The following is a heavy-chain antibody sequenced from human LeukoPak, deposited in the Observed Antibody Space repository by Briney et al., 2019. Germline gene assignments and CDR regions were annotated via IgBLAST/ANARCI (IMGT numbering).Heavy chain of an antibody. J-gene: IGHJ4*02. CDR2: INPNSGGT. V-gene: IGHV1-2*02. CDR3: ARDLDGATTFDY. Sequence: ASVEVSCKASGYTFTGYYMHWVRQAPGQGLEWMGWINPNSGGTNYAQKFQGRVTMTRDTSISTAYMELSRLRSDDTAVYYCARDLDGATTFDYWGQGTLVTVFS. CDR1: GYTFTGYY. D-gene: IGHD5-12*01.